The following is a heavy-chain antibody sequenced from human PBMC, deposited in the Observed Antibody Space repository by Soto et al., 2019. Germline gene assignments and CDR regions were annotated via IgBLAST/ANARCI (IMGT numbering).Heavy chain of an antibody. D-gene: IGHD6-19*01. V-gene: IGHV3-64D*08. CDR3: VKDLEAGAVAGTGVYAFDI. CDR2: ISSNGGST. Sequence: GGSLRLSCSASGFTFSSYAMHWVRQAPGKGLEYVSAISSNGGSTYYADSVKGRFTISRDNSKNTLYLQMSSLRAEDTAVYYCVKDLEAGAVAGTGVYAFDIWGQGTMVTVSS. J-gene: IGHJ3*02. CDR1: GFTFSSYA.